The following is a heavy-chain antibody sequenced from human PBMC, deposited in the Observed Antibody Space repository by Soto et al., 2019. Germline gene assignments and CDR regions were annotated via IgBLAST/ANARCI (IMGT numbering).Heavy chain of an antibody. D-gene: IGHD3-3*01. J-gene: IGHJ4*02. Sequence: EVQLVESGGGLVQPGGSLRLSCAASGFTFRTYAMHWVRQAPGKGLEYISAISSNGGSTFYADSVQGRFTISRDNSKNTQYLQVGSLRAEDMAVYYCARSIHVFWSGFPQCFFDYLGQGTLVPVPS. V-gene: IGHV3-64*07. CDR2: ISSNGGST. CDR1: GFTFRTYA. CDR3: ARSIHVFWSGFPQCFFDY.